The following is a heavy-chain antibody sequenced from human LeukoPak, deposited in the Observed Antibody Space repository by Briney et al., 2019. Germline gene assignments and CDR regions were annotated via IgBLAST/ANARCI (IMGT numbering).Heavy chain of an antibody. CDR2: IASDGSHT. CDR1: GFTFSTYF. V-gene: IGHV3-30-3*01. D-gene: IGHD2-21*01. Sequence: GRSLRLSCAASGFTFSTYFMHWVRQAPGKGQEWVADIASDGSHTFYVESVKGRFTIFRDNSKNTLYLQMNSLRAEDTAVYFCARERQDTILHSGAFDIWGQGTMVTVSS. J-gene: IGHJ3*02. CDR3: ARERQDTILHSGAFDI.